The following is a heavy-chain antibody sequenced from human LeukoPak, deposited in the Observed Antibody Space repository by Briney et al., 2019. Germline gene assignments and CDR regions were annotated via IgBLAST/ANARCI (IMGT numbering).Heavy chain of an antibody. J-gene: IGHJ5*02. Sequence: PGGSLRLSCTASGFTFSSYWMHWVRQTPGKGLVWVSRINTDGSSTNYADSVKGRFTISRDNAKNTLYLQMNSLRAEDTAVYYCARDPKPYCSGGTCYYYWLDPWGQGTLVTVSS. D-gene: IGHD2-15*01. CDR2: INTDGSST. CDR1: GFTFSSYW. V-gene: IGHV3-74*01. CDR3: ARDPKPYCSGGTCYYYWLDP.